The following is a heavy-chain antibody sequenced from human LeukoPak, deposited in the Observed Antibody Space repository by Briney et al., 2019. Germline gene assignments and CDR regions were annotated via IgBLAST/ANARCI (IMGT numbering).Heavy chain of an antibody. V-gene: IGHV4-59*11. Sequence: SETLSLTCTVSGGSISSHYWSWIRQPPGKGLEWIGYIYYSGSTNYNPSLKSRVTISVDTSKNQFSLKLSSVTAADTAVYYCARDLRDGYKRISYNWFDPRGQGTLVTVSS. CDR2: IYYSGST. CDR1: GGSISSHY. D-gene: IGHD5-24*01. CDR3: ARDLRDGYKRISYNWFDP. J-gene: IGHJ5*02.